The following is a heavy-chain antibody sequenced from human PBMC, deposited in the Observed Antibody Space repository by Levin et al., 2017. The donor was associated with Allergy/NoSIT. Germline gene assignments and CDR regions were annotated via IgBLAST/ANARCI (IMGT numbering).Heavy chain of an antibody. CDR2: ISVSNT. CDR1: GFSFSSYA. J-gene: IGHJ2*01. CDR3: AREGYCSGGRCSDWYFDL. Sequence: QTGGSLRLSCAASGFSFSSYAMSWVRQAPGKGLEWVSIISVSNTYYVDSVKGRFTISRDNSKNTLYLQMNSLRAEDTAVYYCAREGYCSGGRCSDWYFDLWGRGTLVTVSS. V-gene: IGHV3-23*01. D-gene: IGHD2-15*01.